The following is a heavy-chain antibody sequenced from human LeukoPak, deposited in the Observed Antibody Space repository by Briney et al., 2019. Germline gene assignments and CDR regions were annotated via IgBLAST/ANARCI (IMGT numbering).Heavy chain of an antibody. J-gene: IGHJ6*04. D-gene: IGHD3-3*01. V-gene: IGHV4-59*01. Sequence: SETLSLTCSVSGGSINFIWSWIRQSPGNGLEWIGCIYHNGSTSYNSPLKSRVAISLDTSKKQVSLMLISVTASDTAVYYCARDVRRGLRFNNFYPYFGMDVWVKGTTVIVSA. CDR2: IYHNGST. CDR3: ARDVRRGLRFNNFYPYFGMDV. CDR1: GGSINFI.